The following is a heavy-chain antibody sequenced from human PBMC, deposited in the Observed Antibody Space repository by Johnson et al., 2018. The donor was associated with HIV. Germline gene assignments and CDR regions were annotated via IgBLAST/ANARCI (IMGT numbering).Heavy chain of an antibody. D-gene: IGHD3-10*01. CDR3: AKALLLWFGEALHAFDI. CDR1: GFRFSNYA. Sequence: VQLVESGGGVVQPGRSLRLSCAASGFRFSNYAMHWVRQAPGKGLEWVAVISYDGSNKYYADSVKGRFTISRDNSKNTLYLQMNSLRAEDTAVYYCAKALLLWFGEALHAFDIWGQGTMVTVSS. J-gene: IGHJ3*02. CDR2: ISYDGSNK. V-gene: IGHV3-30*04.